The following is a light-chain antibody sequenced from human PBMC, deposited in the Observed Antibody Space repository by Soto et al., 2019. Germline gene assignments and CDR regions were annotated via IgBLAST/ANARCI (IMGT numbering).Light chain of an antibody. V-gene: IGKV3-15*01. Sequence: IVITHSPATLSVSPGERATLSCRASQSVSSNLAWYQQKPGQAPRLLIYGASTRATGIPARFSGSGSGTEFTLTISSLQSEDFAVYYCQQYNNWPGTFGQGTK. CDR1: QSVSSN. J-gene: IGKJ1*01. CDR2: GAS. CDR3: QQYNNWPGT.